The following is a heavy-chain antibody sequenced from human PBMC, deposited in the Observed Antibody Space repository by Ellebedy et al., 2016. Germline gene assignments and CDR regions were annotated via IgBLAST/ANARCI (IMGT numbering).Heavy chain of an antibody. CDR1: GVSVSSDY. CDR2: VFHTGAA. D-gene: IGHD6-19*01. CDR3: AKWNGGWYAFEV. V-gene: IGHV4-59*02. J-gene: IGHJ3*01. Sequence: SETLSLTCNVSGVSVSSDYWNWIRRPPGKGLEWIGYVFHTGAAHYNPSLKSRVTMSVDTSKSQFSLRLTSVTAADTAVYYCAKWNGGWYAFEVWGQGTMVTVSS.